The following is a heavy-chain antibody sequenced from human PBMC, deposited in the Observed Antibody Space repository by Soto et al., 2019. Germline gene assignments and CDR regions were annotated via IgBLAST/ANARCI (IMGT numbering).Heavy chain of an antibody. V-gene: IGHV4-61*08. D-gene: IGHD6-19*01. CDR3: ARKYSSGWTFDY. CDR1: GGSIRSGDYY. Sequence: SETLSLTCTVSGGSIRSGDYYWTWIRQPPGKGLEWIGYVYYSGSTNYNPSLKSRVTISVDTSKNQFSLKLSSVTAADTAVYYCARKYSSGWTFDYWGQGTLVTVSS. CDR2: VYYSGST. J-gene: IGHJ4*02.